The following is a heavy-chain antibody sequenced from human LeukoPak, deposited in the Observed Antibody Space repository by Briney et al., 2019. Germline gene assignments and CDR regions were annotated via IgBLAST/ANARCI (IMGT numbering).Heavy chain of an antibody. CDR3: AKDAPYCGGDCYSGYFDY. Sequence: TGGSLRLSCAASGFTFSSYAMSWVRQAPGKGLEWVSTISGSGGSTYYADSVKGRFTISRDNSKNTLYLQMNSLRAEDTAVYYCAKDAPYCGGDCYSGYFDYWGQGTLVTVSS. D-gene: IGHD2-21*02. V-gene: IGHV3-23*01. J-gene: IGHJ4*02. CDR1: GFTFSSYA. CDR2: ISGSGGST.